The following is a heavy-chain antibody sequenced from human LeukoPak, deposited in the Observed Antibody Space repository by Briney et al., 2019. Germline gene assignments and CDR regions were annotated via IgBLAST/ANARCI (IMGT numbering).Heavy chain of an antibody. CDR1: GGSIGSYY. D-gene: IGHD6-19*01. J-gene: IGHJ4*02. Sequence: SETLSLTXTVSGGSIGSYYWSWIRQSPGKGLEWLGYIYYSGSTNYNPSLKSRVTISVDTSKNQFSLKLSSVTAADTAVSYCARDTHSSGWYYFDYWGQGTLVTVSS. CDR2: IYYSGST. V-gene: IGHV4-59*01. CDR3: ARDTHSSGWYYFDY.